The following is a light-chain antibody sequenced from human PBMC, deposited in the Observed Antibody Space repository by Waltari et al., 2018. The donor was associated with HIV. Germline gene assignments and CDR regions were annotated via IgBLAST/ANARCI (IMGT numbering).Light chain of an antibody. V-gene: IGLV3-9*01. Sequence: SYELTQPLSVSVALGQTATITCGGNNIGRKNVCWYQQKPGQAPVLIIYRDNTRPSGIPERFSGSSSGNTASLTITGAQAEDEADYYCNSRDSSGNHVVFGGGTKLTVL. CDR3: NSRDSSGNHVV. CDR1: NIGRKN. CDR2: RDN. J-gene: IGLJ2*01.